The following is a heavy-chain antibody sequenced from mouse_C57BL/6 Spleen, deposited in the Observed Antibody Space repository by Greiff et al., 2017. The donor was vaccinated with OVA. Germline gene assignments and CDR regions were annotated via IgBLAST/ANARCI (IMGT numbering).Heavy chain of an antibody. V-gene: IGHV8-8*01. CDR1: GFSLSTFGMG. J-gene: IGHJ1*03. CDR3: ARIDYYGSSSYWYFDV. D-gene: IGHD1-1*01. Sequence: QVQLKESGPGILQPSQTLSLTCSFSGFSLSTFGMGVGWIRQPSGKGLEWLAHIWWDDDKYYNPALKSRLTISKETSRNPVFLQIAMMDTADTATYYCARIDYYGSSSYWYFDVWGTGTTVTVSS. CDR2: IWWDDDK.